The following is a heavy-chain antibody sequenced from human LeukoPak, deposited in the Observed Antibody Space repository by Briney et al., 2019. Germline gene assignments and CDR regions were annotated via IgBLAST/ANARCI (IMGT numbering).Heavy chain of an antibody. CDR3: ARGAAYDILTGYYKNYYYYMDV. D-gene: IGHD3-9*01. J-gene: IGHJ6*03. V-gene: IGHV1-69*06. CDR1: AGTFSSYA. CDR2: IIPIFGTA. Sequence: GASVKVSCKASAGTFSSYAISWVRQAPGQGLEWMGGIIPIFGTANYAQKFQGRVTITADKSTSTAYMEPSSLRSEDTAVYYCARGAAYDILTGYYKNYYYYMDVWGKGTTVTVSS.